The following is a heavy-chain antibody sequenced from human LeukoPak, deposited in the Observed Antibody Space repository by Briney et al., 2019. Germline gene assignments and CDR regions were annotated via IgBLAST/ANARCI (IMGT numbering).Heavy chain of an antibody. CDR3: AMSSGIQLLSPLDY. CDR1: GFTFSSYA. V-gene: IGHV3-23*01. D-gene: IGHD5-18*01. CDR2: ISGSGGST. Sequence: GGSLRLSCAASGFTFSSYAMSWVRQAPGKGLEWVSAISGSGGSTYYADSVKGRFTISRDNSKNTLYLQMNSLRAEDTALYHCAMSSGIQLLSPLDYLGQGTLVTVSS. J-gene: IGHJ4*02.